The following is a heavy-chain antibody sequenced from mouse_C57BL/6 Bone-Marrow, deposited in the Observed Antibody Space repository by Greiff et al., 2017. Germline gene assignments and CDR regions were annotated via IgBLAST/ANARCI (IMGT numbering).Heavy chain of an antibody. J-gene: IGHJ2*01. CDR2: IDPSDSET. D-gene: IGHD1-1*01. CDR1: GYTFTSYW. Sequence: QVQLQQPGAELVRPGSSVKLSCKASGYTFTSYWMHWVKQRPIKGLEWIGNIDPSDSETHYNQKFKDKATLTVDKSSSTAYMQLSSLTSEDSAVYYCARSGRYAYYGDYWGQGTTLTVSS. CDR3: ARSGRYAYYGDY. V-gene: IGHV1-52*01.